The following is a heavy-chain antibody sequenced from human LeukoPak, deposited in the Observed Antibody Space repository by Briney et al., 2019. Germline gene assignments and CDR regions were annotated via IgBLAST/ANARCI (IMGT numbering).Heavy chain of an antibody. CDR3: ARGGRIGYAIETY. J-gene: IGHJ4*02. CDR2: INPNSGGT. CDR1: GYTFTGYY. V-gene: IGHV1-2*06. Sequence: ASVNVSFKASGYTFTGYYMHWVRQAPGQGLEWMGRINPNSGGTNYAQKFQGRVTMTRDTSISTAYMELSRLRSDDTAVYYCARGGRIGYAIETYWGQGTLVTVSS. D-gene: IGHD5-18*01.